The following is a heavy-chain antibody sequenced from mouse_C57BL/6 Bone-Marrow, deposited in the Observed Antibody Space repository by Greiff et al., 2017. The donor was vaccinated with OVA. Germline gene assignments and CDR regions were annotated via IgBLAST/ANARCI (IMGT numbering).Heavy chain of an antibody. Sequence: EVQLQQSGPELVKPGASVKISCKASGYTFTDYYMNWVKQSHGKSLEWIGDINPNNGGTSYNQKFKGKATLTVDKSSSTAYMELRSLTSEDSAVYYCARRGDYGNYGDVWFAYWGQGTLVTVSA. CDR2: INPNNGGT. J-gene: IGHJ3*01. CDR1: GYTFTDYY. V-gene: IGHV1-26*01. D-gene: IGHD2-1*01. CDR3: ARRGDYGNYGDVWFAY.